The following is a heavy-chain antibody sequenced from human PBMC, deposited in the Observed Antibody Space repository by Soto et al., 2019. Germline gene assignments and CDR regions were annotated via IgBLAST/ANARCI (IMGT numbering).Heavy chain of an antibody. CDR2: ASWNSGRI. CDR3: AKDTSGGGFGASPSTLDY. Sequence: GGSLRLSCAASGFAFDRYAMHWVRQAPGKGLEWVSSASWNSGRIDYLDSVKGRFSISRDNAKKSLYLQMNSLRGEDTALYYCAKDTSGGGFGASPSTLDYWGLGALVTVSS. J-gene: IGHJ4*02. V-gene: IGHV3-9*01. D-gene: IGHD2-8*02. CDR1: GFAFDRYA.